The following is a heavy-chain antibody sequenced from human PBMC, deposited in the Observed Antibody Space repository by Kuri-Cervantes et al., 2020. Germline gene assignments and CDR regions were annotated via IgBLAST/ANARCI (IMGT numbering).Heavy chain of an antibody. CDR1: GYTFTGYY. CDR2: INPNSGGT. Sequence: ASVKVSCKASGYTFTGYYMHWVRQAPGQGLEWMGWINPNSGGTNYAQKFQGRVTMTRDTYISTAYLELRRMRSDDKAVYYYAREVPTWYGSGDWYFDIWGRGTMVTVSS. J-gene: IGHJ2*01. V-gene: IGHV1-2*02. D-gene: IGHD3-10*01. CDR3: AREVPTWYGSGDWYFDI.